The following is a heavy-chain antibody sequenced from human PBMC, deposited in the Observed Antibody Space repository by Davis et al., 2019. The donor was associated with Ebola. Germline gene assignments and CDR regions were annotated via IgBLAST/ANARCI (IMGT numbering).Heavy chain of an antibody. CDR3: AKGISTFGP. Sequence: PGGSLRLSCTASGFTFSSYAMTWVRQAPGKGLEWVSGIKDNGASTYYTDSVKGRFTISRDNSKNTLFLQMNSLRVEDTAVYHCAKGISTFGPWGQGTLVTVPS. CDR2: IKDNGAST. J-gene: IGHJ5*02. D-gene: IGHD2-2*01. CDR1: GFTFSSYA. V-gene: IGHV3-23*01.